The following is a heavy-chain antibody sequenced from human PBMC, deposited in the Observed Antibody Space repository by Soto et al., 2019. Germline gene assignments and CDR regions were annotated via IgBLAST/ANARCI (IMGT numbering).Heavy chain of an antibody. CDR3: ARDQVPAALLGWFDP. Sequence: ASVKVSCKASGYTFTNFGISWVRQAPGQGLEWMGWISAYNGNTNYAQNFQGRVTMTTDTSTSTAYMELRSLRSDDTAVYYCARDQVPAALLGWFDPWGQGTLVTVSS. CDR2: ISAYNGNT. V-gene: IGHV1-18*01. D-gene: IGHD2-2*01. CDR1: GYTFTNFG. J-gene: IGHJ5*02.